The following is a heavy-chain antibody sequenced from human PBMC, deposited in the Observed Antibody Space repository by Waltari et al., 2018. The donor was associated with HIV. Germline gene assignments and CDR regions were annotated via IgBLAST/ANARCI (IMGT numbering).Heavy chain of an antibody. J-gene: IGHJ5*02. V-gene: IGHV3-11*01. CDR3: TRDRGRYYDSSGCFDP. CDR2: SRSSGSTI. CDR1: GFTFSDYY. Sequence: QVQLVESGGGLVKPGGSLRRSCAASGFTFSDYYMSWIRQAPGKGLDWVSYSRSSGSTIYYAGSVKGRFTISRDNAKNSRYLQMNSLRSEDTAVYYCTRDRGRYYDSSGCFDPWGQGTLVTVSS. D-gene: IGHD3-22*01.